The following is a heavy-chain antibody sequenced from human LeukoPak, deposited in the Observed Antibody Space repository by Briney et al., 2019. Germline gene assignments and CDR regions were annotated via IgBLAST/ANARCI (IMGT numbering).Heavy chain of an antibody. J-gene: IGHJ5*02. D-gene: IGHD5-12*01. CDR1: GFTFSSYA. CDR3: AKDLVATRKQTPFDP. CDR2: ISGSGGST. V-gene: IGHV3-23*01. Sequence: GGSLRLSCAASGFTFSSYAMSWVRQAPGKGLEWVSAISGSGGSTYYAASVRGRFTISRDNSKNTLYLQMNSLRAEDTAVYYCAKDLVATRKQTPFDPWGQGTLVTVSS.